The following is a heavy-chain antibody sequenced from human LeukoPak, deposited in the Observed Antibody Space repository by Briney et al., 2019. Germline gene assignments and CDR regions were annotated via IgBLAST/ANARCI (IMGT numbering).Heavy chain of an antibody. CDR2: IYHSGST. CDR3: ARRAPVGKVDY. J-gene: IGHJ4*02. D-gene: IGHD1-26*01. Sequence: SETLSLTCAVSGVSISSGGYSWSWIRQPPGKGLEWIGYIYHSGSTYYNPSLKSRVTISVDRSKNQFSLKLSSVTAADTAVYYCARRAPVGKVDYWGQGTLVTVSP. CDR1: GVSISSGGYS. V-gene: IGHV4-30-2*01.